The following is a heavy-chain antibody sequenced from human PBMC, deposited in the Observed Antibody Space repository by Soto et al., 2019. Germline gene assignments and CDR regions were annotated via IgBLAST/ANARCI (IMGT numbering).Heavy chain of an antibody. Sequence: SETLSLTCTVSGGSISSGGYYWSWIRQHPGKGLEWIGYIYYSGSTYYNPSLKSRVTISVDTSKNQFSLKLNSVTAADTAVYYCARVRVPAAMWSGRYNWFDPWGQGTLVTVSS. CDR1: GGSISSGGYY. D-gene: IGHD2-2*01. J-gene: IGHJ5*02. CDR3: ARVRVPAAMWSGRYNWFDP. V-gene: IGHV4-39*01. CDR2: IYYSGST.